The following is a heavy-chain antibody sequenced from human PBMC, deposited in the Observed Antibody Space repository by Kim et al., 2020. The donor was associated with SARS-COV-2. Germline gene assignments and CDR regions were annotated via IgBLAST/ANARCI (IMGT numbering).Heavy chain of an antibody. Sequence: TSYSEAAKGRLNVSKDNADNTQYLQMNSLGVDDTAAYYCARGGYHYYRMDVWGQGTTITVSS. CDR3: ARGGYHYYRMDV. J-gene: IGHJ6*02. D-gene: IGHD2-15*01. CDR2: T. V-gene: IGHV3-23*01.